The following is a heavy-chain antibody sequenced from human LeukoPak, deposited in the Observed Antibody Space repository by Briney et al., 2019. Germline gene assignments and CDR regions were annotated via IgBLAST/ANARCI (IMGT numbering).Heavy chain of an antibody. V-gene: IGHV1-69*04. CDR1: GGTFSSYA. CDR3: AREYSYYYDSSGYYSQNPFDY. J-gene: IGHJ4*02. Sequence: SVKVSCKASGGTFSSYAISWVRQAPGQGLEWMGRIIPILGIANYAQKFQCRVTITADKSTSTAYMELSSLRSEDTAVYYCAREYSYYYDSSGYYSQNPFDYWAREPWSPSPQ. D-gene: IGHD3-22*01. CDR2: IIPILGIA.